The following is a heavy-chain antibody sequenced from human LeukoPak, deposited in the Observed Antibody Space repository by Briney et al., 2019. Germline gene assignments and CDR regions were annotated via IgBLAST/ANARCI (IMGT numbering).Heavy chain of an antibody. D-gene: IGHD3-3*01. V-gene: IGHV4-34*01. J-gene: IGHJ4*02. CDR2: INHSGST. CDR3: ARARITIFGVVKGPDY. CDR1: GGSFSGYY. Sequence: SETLSLTCAVYGGSFSGYYWSWIRQPPGKGLEWIGEINHSGSTNYNPSLKSRVTISVDTSKNQFSLKLSSVTAADTAVYYCARARITIFGVVKGPDYWGQGTLVTVSS.